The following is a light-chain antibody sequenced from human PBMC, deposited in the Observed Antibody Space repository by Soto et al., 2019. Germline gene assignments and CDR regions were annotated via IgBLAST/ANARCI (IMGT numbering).Light chain of an antibody. Sequence: QSVLTQPASVSGSPGQSITISCTGTSSDVGGYDYVSWYQQHPGKAPKVIIYEVSNRPSGISYRFSGSKSGNTASLTVSGLQAEDEADYYCSSYTTSSPLVLFGGGTKVTVL. CDR3: SSYTTSSPLVL. V-gene: IGLV2-14*01. J-gene: IGLJ2*01. CDR2: EVS. CDR1: SSDVGGYDY.